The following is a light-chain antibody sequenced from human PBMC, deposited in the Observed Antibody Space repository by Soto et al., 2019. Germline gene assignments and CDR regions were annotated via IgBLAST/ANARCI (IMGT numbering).Light chain of an antibody. Sequence: DIQMTQSPSTLSASVGDRVTITCRASQSISSWLAWYQQKPGKAPKLLIYNASSLESGVPSRFSGSGSGTEFTLTISCLQPDDFATYYCQQYNNYPWTFGQGTKVEIK. CDR2: NAS. J-gene: IGKJ1*01. CDR1: QSISSW. V-gene: IGKV1-5*03. CDR3: QQYNNYPWT.